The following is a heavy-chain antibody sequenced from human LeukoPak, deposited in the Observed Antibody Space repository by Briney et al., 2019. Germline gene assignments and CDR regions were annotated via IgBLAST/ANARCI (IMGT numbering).Heavy chain of an antibody. D-gene: IGHD2-8*01. Sequence: SGRSLRLSCAASGFTFSSYGMHWVRQAPGKGLEWVAVISDDGRHNYYADSVKGRFTISRDNSKSTLYLQMNSLRDDDSAAYFCARVYLERLTAGYFDHWGQGTQVTVSP. V-gene: IGHV3-30*03. CDR3: ARVYLERLTAGYFDH. J-gene: IGHJ4*02. CDR1: GFTFSSYG. CDR2: ISDDGRHN.